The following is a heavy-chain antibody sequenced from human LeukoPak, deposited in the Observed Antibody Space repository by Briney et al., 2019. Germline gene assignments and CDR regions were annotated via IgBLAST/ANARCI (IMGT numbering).Heavy chain of an antibody. J-gene: IGHJ4*02. D-gene: IGHD2-15*01. CDR1: GFSITNYW. V-gene: IGHV3-7*01. Sequence: GGSLRLSCAASGFSITNYWMSWVRQAPGKVVEWVANVKEDGTTRQYVDSVKGRFTISRDNAKNSLDLQIDSLRAEDTAVYYCVSQEVVPHWGQGTLVSVSS. CDR2: VKEDGTTR. CDR3: VSQEVVPH.